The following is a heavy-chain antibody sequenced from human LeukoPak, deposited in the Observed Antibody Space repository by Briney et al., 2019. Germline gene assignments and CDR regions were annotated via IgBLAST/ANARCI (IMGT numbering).Heavy chain of an antibody. D-gene: IGHD3-10*01. CDR3: ARAMANYYGSGSPIDY. J-gene: IGHJ4*02. V-gene: IGHV3-74*01. CDR2: INPDGSNT. Sequence: GGSLRLSCAASGFTFSNYWMHWVRQDPGKGLVWVSYINPDGSNTNYADSVKGRFAISRDNAKNALYLQMNSLRAEDTAVYYCARAMANYYGSGSPIDYWGQGTLVTVSS. CDR1: GFTFSNYW.